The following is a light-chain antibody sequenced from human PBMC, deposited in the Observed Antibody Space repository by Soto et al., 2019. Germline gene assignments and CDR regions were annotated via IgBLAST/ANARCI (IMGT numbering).Light chain of an antibody. CDR2: GAS. J-gene: IGKJ3*01. Sequence: DIQMTQSPSSLSASVGDRVTITCRASQGISNFLAWYRQIPGKVPEVLIYGASTLQSGVPSRFSGSGSETDLPLTISSLQPEDVAAYYCQKYNSAPSTFGPGTKVDI. V-gene: IGKV1-27*01. CDR1: QGISNF. CDR3: QKYNSAPST.